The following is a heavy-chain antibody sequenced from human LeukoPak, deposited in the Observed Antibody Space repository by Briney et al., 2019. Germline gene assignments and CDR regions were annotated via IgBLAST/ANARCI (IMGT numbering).Heavy chain of an antibody. V-gene: IGHV4-61*10. D-gene: IGHD6-6*01. CDR1: GDSISSGDYY. J-gene: IGHJ6*03. CDR3: ARSARGPYYYMDV. Sequence: PSETLSLTCTVSGDSISSGDYYWSWIRQPAGKGLEWIGYIYYSGSTNYNPSLKSRVTISVDTSKNQFSLKLSSVTAADTAVYYCARSARGPYYYMDVWGKGTTVTISS. CDR2: IYYSGST.